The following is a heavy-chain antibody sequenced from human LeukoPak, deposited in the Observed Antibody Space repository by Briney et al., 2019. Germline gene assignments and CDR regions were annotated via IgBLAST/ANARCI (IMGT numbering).Heavy chain of an antibody. J-gene: IGHJ4*02. Sequence: GGSLRLSCAASGVTFSSYGMHCVRQAPGKGLEWVAVISYDGSNKYYADSVKGRFTISRDNSKNTLYLQMNSLRAEDTAVYYCAKVFESYGWNYFDYWGQRTLVTVSS. D-gene: IGHD5-18*01. V-gene: IGHV3-30*18. CDR1: GVTFSSYG. CDR3: AKVFESYGWNYFDY. CDR2: ISYDGSNK.